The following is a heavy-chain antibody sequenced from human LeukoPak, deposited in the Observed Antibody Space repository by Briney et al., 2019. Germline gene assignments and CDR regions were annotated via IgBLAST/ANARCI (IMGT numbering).Heavy chain of an antibody. V-gene: IGHV4-38-2*01. D-gene: IGHD2-2*01. CDR1: GYSISSGYY. J-gene: IGHJ6*03. CDR2: IYHSGST. CDR3: ARTGCSSTSCSRSTLYYYYYYMDV. Sequence: SETLSLTCAVPGYSISSGYYWGWIRQPPGKGLERIGSIYHSGSTYYNPSLKSRVTISVDTSKNQFSLKLSSVTAADTAVYYCARTGCSSTSCSRSTLYYYYYYMDVWGKGTTVTVSS.